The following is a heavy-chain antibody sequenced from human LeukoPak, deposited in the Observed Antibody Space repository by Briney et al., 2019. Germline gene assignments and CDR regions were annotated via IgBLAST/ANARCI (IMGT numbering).Heavy chain of an antibody. CDR3: ARTGVGGGYRFDY. V-gene: IGHV3-23*01. J-gene: IGHJ4*02. Sequence: GGSLRLSCVASGFTFSNYAMTWVRQAPGKGLEWVSGISGSGGSTYYADSVRGRSTISRDNFKNTLDLQMSSLGAEDTAIYYCARTGVGGGYRFDYWGQGTLVTVSS. D-gene: IGHD1-26*01. CDR2: ISGSGGST. CDR1: GFTFSNYA.